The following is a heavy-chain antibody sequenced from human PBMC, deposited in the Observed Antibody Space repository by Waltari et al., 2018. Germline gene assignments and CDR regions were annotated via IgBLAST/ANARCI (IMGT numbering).Heavy chain of an antibody. J-gene: IGHJ1*01. CDR1: GFPLSGAS. CDR2: ISASGISI. Sequence: EAHLAESGGTLVQRGRYLGLCCVASGFPLSGASMNWVRQAPGKGLEWVAYISASGISIHYAASVKGRFTISRDNARNTLFLQMNNLRVDDTAVYYCAGPTWGQGTLVTVSS. V-gene: IGHV3-48*01. CDR3: AGPT.